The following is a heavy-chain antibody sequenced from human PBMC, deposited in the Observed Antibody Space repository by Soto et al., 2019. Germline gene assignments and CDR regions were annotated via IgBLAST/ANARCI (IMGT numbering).Heavy chain of an antibody. D-gene: IGHD3-22*01. CDR3: AKDGYYHDSSGYSYFDY. Sequence: EVQLLESEGGLVHPGGSLRLSCAASGFPFNNFAMSWVRQAPGKGLEWVAATSDTGGTTYYADSVKGRFTISRDNAKKTVSLQMNRLRAEDTALYYCAKDGYYHDSSGYSYFDYWGQGILVSVST. J-gene: IGHJ4*02. CDR1: GFPFNNFA. V-gene: IGHV3-23*01. CDR2: TSDTGGTT.